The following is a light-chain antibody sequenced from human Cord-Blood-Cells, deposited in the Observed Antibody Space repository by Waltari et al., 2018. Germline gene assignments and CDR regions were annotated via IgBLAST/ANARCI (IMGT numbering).Light chain of an antibody. V-gene: IGKV3-11*01. CDR1: QSVSSY. CDR3: QQHSNWPYT. CDR2: DAS. Sequence: EIVLTQSPATLSLSPGERATLSCRASQSVSSYLAWYQQKPGQAPRLLIDDASNRATGIPARFSGRGSGTDFTLTISSLEPEDFAVYYCQQHSNWPYTFGQGTKLEIK. J-gene: IGKJ2*01.